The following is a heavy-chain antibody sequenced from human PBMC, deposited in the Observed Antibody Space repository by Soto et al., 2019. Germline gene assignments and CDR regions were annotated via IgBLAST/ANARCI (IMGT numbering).Heavy chain of an antibody. CDR3: ARVLTGGYYYYYYMDV. V-gene: IGHV4-59*01. Sequence: SETLSLTCTVSGGSISSYDWSWIRQPPGKGLEWIGYIYYSGSTNYNPSLKSRVTISVDTSKNQFSLKLSSVTAADTAVYYCARVLTGGYYYYYYMDVWGKGTTVTVSS. CDR2: IYYSGST. D-gene: IGHD4-4*01. J-gene: IGHJ6*03. CDR1: GGSISSYD.